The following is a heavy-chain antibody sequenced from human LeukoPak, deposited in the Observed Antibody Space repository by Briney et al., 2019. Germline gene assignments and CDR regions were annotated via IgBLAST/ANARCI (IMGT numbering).Heavy chain of an antibody. CDR3: ARGGYCSGGSCYNY. V-gene: IGHV3-21*01. D-gene: IGHD2-15*01. CDR1: GFTFSSYS. CDR2: ISSSSSYI. J-gene: IGHJ4*02. Sequence: GGSLRLSXAASGFTFSSYSMNWVRQAPGKGLEWVSSISSSSSYIYYADSVKGRFTISRDNAKNSLYLQMNSLRAEDTAVYYCARGGYCSGGSCYNYWGQGTLVTVSS.